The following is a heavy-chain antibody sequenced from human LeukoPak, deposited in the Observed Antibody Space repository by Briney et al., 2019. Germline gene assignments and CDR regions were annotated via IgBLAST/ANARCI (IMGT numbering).Heavy chain of an antibody. D-gene: IGHD3-10*01. CDR1: GFTFSSNY. CDR2: INQDGNEK. CDR3: ALSMVRGPFSFYYYGVDV. J-gene: IGHJ6*02. V-gene: IGHV3-7*01. Sequence: PGGSLRLSCAASGFTFSSNYMSWVRQAPGTGLEWVANINQDGNEKYSVDSVKGRFTVSRDNAKNSLYLEMNSLRADDTGFYYCALSMVRGPFSFYYYGVDVWGPGTAVTVSS.